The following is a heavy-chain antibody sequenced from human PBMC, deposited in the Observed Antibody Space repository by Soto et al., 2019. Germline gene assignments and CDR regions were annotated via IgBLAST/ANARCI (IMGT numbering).Heavy chain of an antibody. J-gene: IGHJ4*02. CDR1: GDTFNSYV. D-gene: IGHD3-16*01. V-gene: IGHV1-69*17. CDR3: AREALGAKGADH. CDR2: IIPIIGVT. Sequence: QVQLVQSGAEVKRPGSSVKVSCESSGDTFNSYVISWVRQAPGQGLEWMGGIIPIIGVTHYAQKFQGRVTSRALSATGTAYRELTNPGSEDTALYYCAREALGAKGADHWGQGTLVTVSS.